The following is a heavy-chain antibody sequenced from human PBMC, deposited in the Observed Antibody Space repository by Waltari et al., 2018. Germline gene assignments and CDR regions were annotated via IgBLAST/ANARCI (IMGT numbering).Heavy chain of an antibody. CDR3: ASGYYPWDY. Sequence: QVQLQESGPGLVKPSETLSLTCAVSGYSISSGYYWVWIRQPPGKGLEWIGSIYHSGSTYYNPSLKSRVTIAVDTSKNQFSLKLSSVTAADTAVYYCASGYYPWDYWGQGTLVTVSS. V-gene: IGHV4-38-2*01. D-gene: IGHD3-10*01. CDR1: GYSISSGYY. J-gene: IGHJ4*02. CDR2: IYHSGST.